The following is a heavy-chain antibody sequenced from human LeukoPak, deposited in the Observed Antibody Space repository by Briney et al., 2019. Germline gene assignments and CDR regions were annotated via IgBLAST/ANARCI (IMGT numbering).Heavy chain of an antibody. J-gene: IGHJ3*02. CDR2: IYHSGST. CDR1: GGSISSGGYS. Sequence: SETLSLTCAVSGGSISSGGYSWSWIRQPPGKGLEWIGYIYHSGSTYYNPSLKSRVTISVDRSKNQFSLKLSSVTAADTAVYYCARLSVAYGAFDIWGQGTMVTVSS. D-gene: IGHD6-19*01. V-gene: IGHV4-30-2*01. CDR3: ARLSVAYGAFDI.